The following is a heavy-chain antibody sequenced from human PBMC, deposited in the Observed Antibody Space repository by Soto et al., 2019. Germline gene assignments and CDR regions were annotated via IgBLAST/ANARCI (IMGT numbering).Heavy chain of an antibody. Sequence: GESLKISCAASGFTFSSYAMSWVRQAPGKGLEWVSAISGSGGSTYYADSVKGRFTISRDNSKNTLYLQMNSLRAEDTAVYYCAKVFVPDPDMTILTGYYPSLDYWGQGTLVTVSS. V-gene: IGHV3-23*01. CDR2: ISGSGGST. J-gene: IGHJ4*02. CDR3: AKVFVPDPDMTILTGYYPSLDY. D-gene: IGHD3-9*01. CDR1: GFTFSSYA.